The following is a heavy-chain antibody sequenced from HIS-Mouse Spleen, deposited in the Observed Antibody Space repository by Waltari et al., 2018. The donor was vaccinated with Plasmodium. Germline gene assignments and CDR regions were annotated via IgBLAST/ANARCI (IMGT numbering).Heavy chain of an antibody. D-gene: IGHD6-13*01. CDR2: IKQDGSEK. V-gene: IGHV3-7*01. J-gene: IGHJ2*01. CDR3: ASSWYWYFDL. Sequence: EVQLVESGGGLVQPGGSLRLSCSASGFTFSSYGMSWVRQAPGKGLEGVANIKQDGSEKDYVDSVKGRFTISRDNAKNSLYLQMNSLRAEDTAVYYCASSWYWYFDLWGRGTLVTVSS. CDR1: GFTFSSYG.